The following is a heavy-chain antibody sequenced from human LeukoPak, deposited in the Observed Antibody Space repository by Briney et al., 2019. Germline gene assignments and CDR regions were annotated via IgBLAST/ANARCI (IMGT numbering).Heavy chain of an antibody. V-gene: IGHV4-4*07. J-gene: IGHJ5*02. CDR1: AGTISSIY. CDR2: IYTSGST. Sequence: SETLSFTCSGSAGTISSIYWMRIRQPAGKGLEWIGRIYTSGSTNYNPSLTSRVTMSVDTSKNQFSLKLSSVTAADTAVYYCARGFNWFGPWGQGTLVTVSS. CDR3: ARGFNWFGP.